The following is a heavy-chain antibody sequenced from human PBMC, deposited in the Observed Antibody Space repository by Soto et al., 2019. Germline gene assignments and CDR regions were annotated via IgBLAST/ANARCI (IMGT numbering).Heavy chain of an antibody. Sequence: QVQLQESGPGLVKPSETLSLTCAVSGGSISSPNWWPWYRQPPGKGLEWIGVMYPSGSSNRNPSLNSRVTISLDTSKYHFSLKLTSLTAADTAMYYCAREGFDHRTDYWGQGIPVTVSS. CDR1: GGSISSPNW. V-gene: IGHV4-4*02. J-gene: IGHJ4*02. CDR3: AREGFDHRTDY. CDR2: MYPSGSS.